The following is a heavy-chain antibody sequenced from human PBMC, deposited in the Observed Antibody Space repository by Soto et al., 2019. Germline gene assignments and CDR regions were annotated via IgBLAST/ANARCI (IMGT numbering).Heavy chain of an antibody. J-gene: IGHJ5*02. Sequence: QVQLQESGPGLVKPSETLSLTCTVSGGSISSNYWSWIRQPAGEGLEWIGRIYGSGTTNYNPSLKSRVSMSVDTSKNQFSLKVSSVTAADTAVYHCARVHYSSGWYRWFDPWGQGTLVTVSS. V-gene: IGHV4-4*07. CDR3: ARVHYSSGWYRWFDP. CDR2: IYGSGTT. CDR1: GGSISSNY. D-gene: IGHD6-19*01.